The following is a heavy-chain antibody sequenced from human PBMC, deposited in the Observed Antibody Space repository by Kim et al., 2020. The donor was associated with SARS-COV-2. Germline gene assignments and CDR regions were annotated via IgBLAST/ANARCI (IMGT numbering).Heavy chain of an antibody. Sequence: SETLTLTCTVSGGSISSGGYYWSWIRQHPGKGLEWIGYIYYSGSTYYNPSLKSRVTISVDTSKNQFSLKLSSVTAADTAVYYCARDDKNYGMDVWGQGTTVTVSS. V-gene: IGHV4-31*03. CDR3: ARDDKNYGMDV. CDR1: GGSISSGGYY. CDR2: IYYSGST. J-gene: IGHJ6*02. D-gene: IGHD3-22*01.